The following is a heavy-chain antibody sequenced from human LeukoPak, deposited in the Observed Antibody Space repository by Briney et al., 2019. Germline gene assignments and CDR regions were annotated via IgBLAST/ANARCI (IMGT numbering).Heavy chain of an antibody. CDR2: ISGSGGNT. CDR3: AKRGVVIRVILVGFHKEAYYFDS. CDR1: GITLSNYG. J-gene: IGHJ4*02. D-gene: IGHD3-22*01. V-gene: IGHV3-23*01. Sequence: GGSLRLSCAVSGITLSNYGMSWVRQAPGKGLDWDSGISGSGGNTYYPDSVKGRFTISRDNSKNTLYLQMNSLRAEDTAVYFCAKRGVVIRVILVGFHKEAYYFDSWGQGPLDTVSS.